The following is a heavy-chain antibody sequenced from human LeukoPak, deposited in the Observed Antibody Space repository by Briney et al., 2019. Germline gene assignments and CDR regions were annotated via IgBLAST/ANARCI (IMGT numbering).Heavy chain of an antibody. V-gene: IGHV4-59*01. CDR3: ARELEWTRYYDSSGYSAFDI. Sequence: SETLSLTCTVSSGSISSYYWSWIRQPPGKGLEWIGYIYYSGSTNYNPSLKSRVTISVDTSKNQFSLKLSSVTAADTAVYYCARELEWTRYYDSSGYSAFDIWGQGTMVTVSS. D-gene: IGHD3-22*01. CDR1: SGSISSYY. CDR2: IYYSGST. J-gene: IGHJ3*02.